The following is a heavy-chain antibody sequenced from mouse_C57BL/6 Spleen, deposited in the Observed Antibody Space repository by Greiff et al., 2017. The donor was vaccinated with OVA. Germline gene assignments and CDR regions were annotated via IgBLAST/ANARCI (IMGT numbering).Heavy chain of an antibody. D-gene: IGHD1-1*01. J-gene: IGHJ4*01. CDR2: IYPRSGNT. Sequence: VQLVESGAELARPGASVKLSCKASGYTFTSYGISWVKQRTGQGLEWIGEIYPRSGNTYYNEKFKGKATLTADKSSSTAYMELRSLTSEDSAVYFCARGDYGDYAMDYWGQGTSVTVSS. CDR1: GYTFTSYG. V-gene: IGHV1-81*01. CDR3: ARGDYGDYAMDY.